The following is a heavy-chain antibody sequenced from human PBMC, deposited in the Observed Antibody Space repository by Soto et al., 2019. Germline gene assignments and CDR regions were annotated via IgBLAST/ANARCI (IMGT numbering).Heavy chain of an antibody. CDR1: GGSISSGGYS. CDR3: ARDQSSSSGGFDY. D-gene: IGHD6-6*01. CDR2: IYHSGST. J-gene: IGHJ4*02. V-gene: IGHV4-30-2*01. Sequence: SETLSLTCAVSGGSISSGGYSWSWIRQPPGKGLEWIGYIYHSGSTYYNPSLKSRVTISVDRSKNQFSLKLSSVTAADTAVYYCARDQSSSSGGFDYWGQGTLVSVSS.